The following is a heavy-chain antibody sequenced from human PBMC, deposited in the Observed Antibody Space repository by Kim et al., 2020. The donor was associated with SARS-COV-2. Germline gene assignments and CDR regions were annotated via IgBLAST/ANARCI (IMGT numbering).Heavy chain of an antibody. D-gene: IGHD3-22*01. J-gene: IGHJ4*02. Sequence: ADSVKGRFTTSRDNSKNTLYLQMNSLRADDTAVYYCAKESFYYDSSGLGYWGQGTLVTVSS. CDR3: AKESFYYDSSGLGY. V-gene: IGHV3-23*01.